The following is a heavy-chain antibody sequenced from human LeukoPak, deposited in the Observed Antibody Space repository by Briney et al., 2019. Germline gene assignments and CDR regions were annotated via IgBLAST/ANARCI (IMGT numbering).Heavy chain of an antibody. CDR3: ARCPYDILTGYYSVDY. V-gene: IGHV4-61*02. CDR2: IYTSGST. Sequence: SQTLSLTCTGSGGSISSGSYYWSWIRQPAGKGLEWIGRIYTSGSTNYNPSLKSRVTISVDTSKNQFSLKLSSVTAADTAVYYCARCPYDILTGYYSVDYWGQGTLVTVSS. D-gene: IGHD3-9*01. J-gene: IGHJ4*02. CDR1: GGSISSGSYY.